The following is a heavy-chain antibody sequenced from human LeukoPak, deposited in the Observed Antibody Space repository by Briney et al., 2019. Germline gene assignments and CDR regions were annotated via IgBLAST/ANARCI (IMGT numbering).Heavy chain of an antibody. D-gene: IGHD2-2*01. CDR2: ISSSSSTI. CDR1: GLTFSSYS. V-gene: IGHV3-48*02. CDR3: AREEVVPAAIFPPEFDY. Sequence: GGSLRLSCAASGLTFSSYSMNWVRQAPGKGLEWVSYISSSSSTIYYADSVKGRFTISRDNAKNSLYLQMNSLRDEDTAVYHGAREEVVPAAIFPPEFDYWGQGTLSPSPQ. J-gene: IGHJ4*02.